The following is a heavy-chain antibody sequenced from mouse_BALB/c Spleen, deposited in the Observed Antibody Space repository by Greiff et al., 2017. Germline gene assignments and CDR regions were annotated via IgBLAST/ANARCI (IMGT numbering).Heavy chain of an antibody. D-gene: IGHD1-1*01. CDR1: GFTFSSFG. CDR3: ARDYYGSRGGYAMDY. J-gene: IGHJ4*01. Sequence: EVKLQESGGGLVQPGGSRKLSCAASGFTFSSFGMHWVRQAPEKGLEWVAYISSGSSTIYYADTVKGRFTISRDNPKNTLFLQMTSLRSEDTAMYYCARDYYGSRGGYAMDYWGQGTSVTVSS. V-gene: IGHV5-17*02. CDR2: ISSGSSTI.